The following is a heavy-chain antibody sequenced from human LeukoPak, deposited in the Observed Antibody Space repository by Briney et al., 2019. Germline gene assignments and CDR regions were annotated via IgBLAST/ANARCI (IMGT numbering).Heavy chain of an antibody. V-gene: IGHV3-30-3*01. D-gene: IGHD1-26*01. CDR3: TKDVLAGGADI. CDR1: GFTLSSYA. CDR2: ISYDGSNK. Sequence: PGGSLRLSCAASGFTLSSYAMHWVRQAPGKGLERVAVISYDGSNKYYADSVKGRFTISRDNAKNSLYLEMNSLRAEDTALYFCTKDVLAGGADIWGQGTMVTVSS. J-gene: IGHJ3*02.